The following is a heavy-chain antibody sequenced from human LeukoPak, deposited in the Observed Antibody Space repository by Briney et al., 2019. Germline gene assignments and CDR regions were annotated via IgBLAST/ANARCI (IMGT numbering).Heavy chain of an antibody. CDR1: GFTSSRYW. Sequence: TGGSLRLSCAASGFTSSRYWMHWVRQAPGKGLVWVSRINGDGSTTSYADSVMGGFTISRDNAKNTLYLQMNSLRAEDTAVYYCATGNYYDSRGYYTFGHWGQGTLVTVSS. CDR2: INGDGSTT. CDR3: ATGNYYDSRGYYTFGH. J-gene: IGHJ1*01. D-gene: IGHD3-22*01. V-gene: IGHV3-74*01.